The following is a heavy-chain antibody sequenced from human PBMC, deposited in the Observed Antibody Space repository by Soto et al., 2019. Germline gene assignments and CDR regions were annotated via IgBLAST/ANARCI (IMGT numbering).Heavy chain of an antibody. CDR3: ARGGSRWYSDWFDP. CDR1: GGSISSYY. D-gene: IGHD6-13*01. CDR2: IYYSGST. V-gene: IGHV4-59*01. Sequence: SETLSLTCTVSGGSISSYYWSWIRQPPGKGLEWIGYIYYSGSTNYNPSLKSRVTISVDTSKNQFSLKLSSVTAADTAVYYCARGGSRWYSDWFDPWGQGTLVTVSS. J-gene: IGHJ5*02.